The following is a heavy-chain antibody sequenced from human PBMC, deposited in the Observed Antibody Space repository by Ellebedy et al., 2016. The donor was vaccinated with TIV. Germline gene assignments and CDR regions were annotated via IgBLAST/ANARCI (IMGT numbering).Heavy chain of an antibody. J-gene: IGHJ4*02. CDR2: IYYSGST. Sequence: SETLSLXXTVSGGSISSSSYYWGWIRQPPGKGLEWIGSIYYSGSTYYNPSLKSRVTISVDTSKNQFSLKLSSVTAADTAVYYCARRRSNDYWGQGTLVTVSS. V-gene: IGHV4-39*01. CDR1: GGSISSSSYY. CDR3: ARRRSNDY. D-gene: IGHD2-2*01.